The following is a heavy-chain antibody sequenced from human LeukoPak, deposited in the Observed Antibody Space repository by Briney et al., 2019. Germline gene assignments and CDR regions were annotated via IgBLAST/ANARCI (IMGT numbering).Heavy chain of an antibody. J-gene: IGHJ3*02. D-gene: IGHD2-21*01. V-gene: IGHV1-69*13. CDR3: ARGLYCGGDCYSDDAFDI. Sequence: SVKVSCKASGGTFSSYAISWVRQAPGQGLEWMGGIIHIFGTTNYAQKFQGRVTITADESTSTAYMELSSLRSEDTAVYYCARGLYCGGDCYSDDAFDIWGQGTMVTVSS. CDR1: GGTFSSYA. CDR2: IIHIFGTT.